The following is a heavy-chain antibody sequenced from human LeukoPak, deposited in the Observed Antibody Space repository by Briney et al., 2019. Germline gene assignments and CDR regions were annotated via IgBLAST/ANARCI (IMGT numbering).Heavy chain of an antibody. V-gene: IGHV1-8*01. D-gene: IGHD1-20*01. J-gene: IGHJ5*02. Sequence: ASVKVSCKASGYTFTSYDINWVRQATGQGLEWMGWMNPNSGNTGYAQKFQGRVTMTRNTSISTAYMELSSLRSEDTAVYYCARGYKFRKSNWLDPWGQGTLVTVSS. CDR1: GYTFTSYD. CDR2: MNPNSGNT. CDR3: ARGYKFRKSNWLDP.